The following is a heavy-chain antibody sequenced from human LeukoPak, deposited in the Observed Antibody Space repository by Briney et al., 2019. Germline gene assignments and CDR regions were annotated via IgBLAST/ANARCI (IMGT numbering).Heavy chain of an antibody. CDR2: ISSSGSAI. CDR3: AELGITMIGGV. CDR1: GFTFSNYE. D-gene: IGHD3-10*02. J-gene: IGHJ6*04. V-gene: IGHV3-48*03. Sequence: GGSLRLSCAASGFTFSNYEMNWVRQAPGKGLEWVSYISSSGSAIYYADSVKGRFTISRDNAKNSLYLQMNSLRAEDTAVYYCAELGITMIGGVWGKGTTVTISS.